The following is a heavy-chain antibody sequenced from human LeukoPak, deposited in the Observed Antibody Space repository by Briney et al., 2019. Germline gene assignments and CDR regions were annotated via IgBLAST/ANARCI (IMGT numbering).Heavy chain of an antibody. CDR2: INHSGST. CDR1: GGSFGGYY. J-gene: IGHJ4*02. CDR3: ARGADPYCSSTSCQYYFDY. D-gene: IGHD2-2*01. V-gene: IGHV4-34*01. Sequence: SETLSLTCAVYGGSFGGYYWSWIRQPPGKGLEWIGEINHSGSTNYNPSLKSRVTISVDTSKNQFSPKLSSVTAADTAVYYCARGADPYCSSTSCQYYFDYWGQGTLVTVSS.